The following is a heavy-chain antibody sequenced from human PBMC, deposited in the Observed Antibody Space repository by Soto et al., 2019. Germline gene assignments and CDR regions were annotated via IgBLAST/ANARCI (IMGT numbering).Heavy chain of an antibody. CDR1: GYTLTSYA. V-gene: IGHV1-18*01. CDR3: ARVDAVGYSSSSSNWFDP. CDR2: ISAYNGNT. J-gene: IGHJ5*02. D-gene: IGHD6-13*01. Sequence: ASVKIACKASGYTLTSYAMQWLRQAPGQRLERMGWISAYNGNTNYAQKLQGRVTITRDTSTSTAYMELRSLRSDDTAVYYCARVDAVGYSSSSSNWFDPWGQGTLVTVSS.